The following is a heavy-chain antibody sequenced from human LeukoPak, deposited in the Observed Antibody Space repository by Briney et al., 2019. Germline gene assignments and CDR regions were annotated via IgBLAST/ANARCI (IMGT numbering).Heavy chain of an antibody. V-gene: IGHV3-74*01. CDR1: GFAFSSHW. CDR2: INGDGGST. J-gene: IGHJ4*02. CDR3: ARDEVGAPPIDY. Sequence: GGSLRLSCEASGFAFSSHWMHWVRQAPGKGLVWVSNINGDGGSTGYADSVKGRFTASRDNAKNTLYLHMNSLRVEDTAVYYCARDEVGAPPIDYWGQGALVTVSS. D-gene: IGHD1-26*01.